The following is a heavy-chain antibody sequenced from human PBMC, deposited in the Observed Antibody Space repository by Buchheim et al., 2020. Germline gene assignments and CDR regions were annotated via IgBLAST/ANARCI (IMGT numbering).Heavy chain of an antibody. J-gene: IGHJ4*02. CDR2: INHSGST. CDR3: ARDSERATVY. CDR1: GGSFSDYY. D-gene: IGHD1-26*01. V-gene: IGHV4-34*01. Sequence: QVQLQQWGAGLLKPSETLSLTCAVYGGSFSDYYWSWIRQPPGKGLEWIGEINHSGSTNFNPSLKSRVTMSVDTSKNQFSLKLSSMTAADTAVYYCARDSERATVYWGQGNL.